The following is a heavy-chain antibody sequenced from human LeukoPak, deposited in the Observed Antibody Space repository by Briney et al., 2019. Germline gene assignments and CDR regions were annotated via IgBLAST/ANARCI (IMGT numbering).Heavy chain of an antibody. CDR2: IENDGSTT. V-gene: IGHV3-74*01. D-gene: IGHD3-22*01. Sequence: GGSLRLSCAASGFTFSSYWMHWVRQPPGKGLVWVSRIENDGSTTTYADSVKGRFTVSRDNAKNTLYLQMNSLRAEDTAVYYCARDLGQYYDTSDNWFDPWGQGTLVTVSS. CDR3: ARDLGQYYDTSDNWFDP. CDR1: GFTFSSYW. J-gene: IGHJ5*02.